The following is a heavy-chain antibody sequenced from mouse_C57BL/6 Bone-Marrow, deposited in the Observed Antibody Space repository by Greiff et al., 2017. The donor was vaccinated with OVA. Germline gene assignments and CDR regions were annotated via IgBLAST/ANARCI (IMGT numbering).Heavy chain of an antibody. Sequence: EVKLEESGAELVKPGASVKLSCTASGFNIKDYYMHWVKQRTEQGLEWIGRIDPEDGETKYAPKFQGKATITADTSSNTAYLQLSSLTSEDTAVYYCARCQIYYYGSSYEAMDYWGQGTSVTVSS. J-gene: IGHJ4*01. CDR2: IDPEDGET. CDR1: GFNIKDYY. V-gene: IGHV14-2*01. CDR3: ARCQIYYYGSSYEAMDY. D-gene: IGHD1-1*01.